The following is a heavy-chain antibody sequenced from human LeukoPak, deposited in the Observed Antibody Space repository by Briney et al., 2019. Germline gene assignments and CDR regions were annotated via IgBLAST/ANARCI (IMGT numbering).Heavy chain of an antibody. CDR1: GFTFSTYG. CDR3: AKVGGQLWFPGAYYYMDV. J-gene: IGHJ6*03. V-gene: IGHV3-23*01. D-gene: IGHD5-18*01. CDR2: IGGSGGST. Sequence: PGGSLRLSCAASGFTFSTYGMSWVRQAPGKGLVWVSAIGGSGGSTYYADSVKGRFTISRDNSKNTLYLQMNSLRAEDTAVYYCAKVGGQLWFPGAYYYMDVWGKGTTVTISS.